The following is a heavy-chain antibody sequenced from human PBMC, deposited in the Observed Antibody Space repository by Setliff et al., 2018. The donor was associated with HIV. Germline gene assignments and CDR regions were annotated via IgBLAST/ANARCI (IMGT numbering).Heavy chain of an antibody. V-gene: IGHV4-4*09. Sequence: TSETLSLTCAVSGDSVSRYSWNWIRQAPGKGLEWIGYVYSSGETNYNPSLKNRVTMSTDTSKNQFSLKLSSVTAADTAVYYCVRWYYCVSGACYRADYWGQGTMVT. CDR3: VRWYYCVSGACYRADY. CDR2: VYSSGET. CDR1: GDSVSRYS. J-gene: IGHJ4*02. D-gene: IGHD2-21*02.